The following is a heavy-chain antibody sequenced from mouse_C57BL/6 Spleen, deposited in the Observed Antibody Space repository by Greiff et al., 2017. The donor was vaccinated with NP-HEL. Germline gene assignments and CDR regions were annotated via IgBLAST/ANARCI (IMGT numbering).Heavy chain of an antibody. CDR3: ARTSYYDYDDAMDY. CDR2: IWSGGST. D-gene: IGHD2-4*01. Sequence: QVQLQQSGPGLVQPSQSLSITCTVSGFSLTSYGVHWVRQSPGKGLEWLGVIWSGGSTDYNAAFISRLSISKDNSKSQVFFKMNSLQAYDTAIYYCARTSYYDYDDAMDYWGQGTSVTVSS. V-gene: IGHV2-2*01. J-gene: IGHJ4*01. CDR1: GFSLTSYG.